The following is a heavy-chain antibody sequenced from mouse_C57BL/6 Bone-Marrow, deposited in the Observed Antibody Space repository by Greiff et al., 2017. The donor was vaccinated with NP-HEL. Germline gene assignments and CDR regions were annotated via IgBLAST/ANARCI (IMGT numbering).Heavy chain of an antibody. V-gene: IGHV1-64*01. Sequence: QVQLQQPGAELVKPGASVKLSCKASGYTFTSYWMHWVKQRPGQGLEWIGMIHPNSGSTNYNEKFKSKATLTVDKSSSTAYMQLSSLTSEDSAVYYCARSDGYYVWFAYWGRGTLVTVSA. CDR1: GYTFTSYW. D-gene: IGHD2-3*01. J-gene: IGHJ3*01. CDR2: IHPNSGST. CDR3: ARSDGYYVWFAY.